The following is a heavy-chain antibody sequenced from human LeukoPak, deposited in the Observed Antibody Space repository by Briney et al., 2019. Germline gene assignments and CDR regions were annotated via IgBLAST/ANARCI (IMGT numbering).Heavy chain of an antibody. V-gene: IGHV1-69*05. J-gene: IGHJ4*02. CDR3: ATIGDGYNSGY. CDR1: GGTFSSYA. CDR2: IIPIFGTA. D-gene: IGHD5-24*01. Sequence: ASVKVSCKASGGTFSSYAISWVRQAPGQGLVWMGRIIPIFGTANYAQKFQGRVTITTDESTSTAYMELSSLRSEDTAVYYCATIGDGYNSGYWGQGTLVTVSS.